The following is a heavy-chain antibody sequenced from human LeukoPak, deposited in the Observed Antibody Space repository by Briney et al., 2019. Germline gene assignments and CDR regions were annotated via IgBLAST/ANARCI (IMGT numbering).Heavy chain of an antibody. CDR1: GFTFSSYW. J-gene: IGHJ6*02. Sequence: GGSLRLSCAASGFTFSSYWMSWVRQAPGKGLEWVANIKQDGSEKYYVDSVKGRFTISRDNTKNSLYLQMNSLRAEDTAVYYYVVAATRGDMDVWGQGTTVTVSS. V-gene: IGHV3-7*03. D-gene: IGHD2-15*01. CDR3: VVAATRGDMDV. CDR2: IKQDGSEK.